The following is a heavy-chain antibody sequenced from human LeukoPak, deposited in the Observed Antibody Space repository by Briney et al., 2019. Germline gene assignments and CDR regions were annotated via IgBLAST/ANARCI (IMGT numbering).Heavy chain of an antibody. Sequence: GASVKVSCKASGYTFTSYAMHWVRQAPGQRLEWMGWINAGNGNTKYSQKFQGRVTITRDTSASTAYMELSSLRSEDTAVYYCARDLRVQWLVGWGNYFDYWGQGTLVTVSS. CDR1: GYTFTSYA. D-gene: IGHD6-19*01. CDR3: ARDLRVQWLVGWGNYFDY. V-gene: IGHV1-3*01. CDR2: INAGNGNT. J-gene: IGHJ4*02.